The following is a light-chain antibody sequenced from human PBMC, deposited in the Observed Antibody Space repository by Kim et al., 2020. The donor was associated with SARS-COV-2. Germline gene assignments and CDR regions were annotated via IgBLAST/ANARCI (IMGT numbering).Light chain of an antibody. CDR1: NIGSKS. CDR3: QVWDSSSDHVV. Sequence: APGKTARITGGGNNIGSKSGHWYQQKPRQAPVLVIYYDSDRPTGIPERFSGSNSGNTATLTISRVEAGDEADYYCQVWDSSSDHVVFGGGTQLTVL. CDR2: YDS. J-gene: IGLJ2*01. V-gene: IGLV3-21*04.